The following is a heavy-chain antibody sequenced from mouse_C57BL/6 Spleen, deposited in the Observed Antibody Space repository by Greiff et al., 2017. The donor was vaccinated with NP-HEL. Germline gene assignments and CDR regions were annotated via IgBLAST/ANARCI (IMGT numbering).Heavy chain of an antibody. CDR3: ARWGTTVVATKYFDY. CDR1: GYTFTSYW. CDR2: INPSSGST. Sequence: QVQLQQSGAELAKPGDSVKLSCKASGYTFTSYWMHWVKQRPGQGLEWIGYINPSSGSTKYNQKFKDKATLTADKSSSTAYMQLSSLTYEDSAVYYCARWGTTVVATKYFDYWGQGTTLTVSS. J-gene: IGHJ2*01. V-gene: IGHV1-7*01. D-gene: IGHD1-1*01.